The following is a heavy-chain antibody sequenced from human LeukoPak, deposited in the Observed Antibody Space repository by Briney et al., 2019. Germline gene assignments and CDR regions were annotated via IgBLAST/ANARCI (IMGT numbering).Heavy chain of an antibody. CDR2: IWYGGSNK. CDR3: ARDGVYGGNPSHWFDP. V-gene: IGHV3-33*01. D-gene: IGHD4-23*01. J-gene: IGHJ5*02. CDR1: GFTFSSYG. Sequence: GGSLRLPCAASGFTFSSYGMHWVRQAPGKGLGWVAVIWYGGSNKYYADSVKGRFTISRDNSKNTLYLQMNSLRAEDTAVYYCARDGVYGGNPSHWFDPWGQGTLVTVSS.